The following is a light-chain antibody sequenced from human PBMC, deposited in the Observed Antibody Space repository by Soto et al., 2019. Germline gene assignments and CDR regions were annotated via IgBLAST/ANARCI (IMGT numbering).Light chain of an antibody. J-gene: IGLJ2*01. CDR3: QTWGTGTVV. CDR1: SGHNSYP. Sequence: QLVLTQSPSASASLGASVKLTCTLSSGHNSYPIAWHQQQPEKGPRYLMKLNSDGSHSKGDGIPDRFSGSSSGAERYLTISSLQSEDEADYYCQTWGTGTVVFGGGTKLTVL. CDR2: LNSDGSH. V-gene: IGLV4-69*01.